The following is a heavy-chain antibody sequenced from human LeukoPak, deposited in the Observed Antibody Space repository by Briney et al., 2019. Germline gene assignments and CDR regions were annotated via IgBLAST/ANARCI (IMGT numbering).Heavy chain of an antibody. D-gene: IGHD1-26*01. V-gene: IGHV4-39*01. CDR1: GGSISSSSYY. CDR2: IYYSGST. J-gene: IGHJ4*02. CDR3: ARNSVPTSIVGATRYFDY. Sequence: SETLSLTCTVSGGSISSSSYYWGWIRQPPGKGLEWIGSIYYSGSTYYNPSLKSRVTISVDTSKNQFSLKQSSVTAADTAVYYCARNSVPTSIVGATRYFDYWGQGTLVTVSS.